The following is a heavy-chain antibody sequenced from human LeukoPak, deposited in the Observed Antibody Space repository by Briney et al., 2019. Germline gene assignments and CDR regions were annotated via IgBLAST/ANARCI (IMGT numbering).Heavy chain of an antibody. V-gene: IGHV1-24*01. D-gene: IGHD6-19*01. CDR1: GYTLTELS. Sequence: ASVKVSCKVSGYTLTELSMHWVRQAPGKGLEWMGGFDPEDGETIYAQKFQGRVTMTEDTSTDTAYMELSSLRSGDTAVYYCARKSNTSSGWFAFDYWGQGTLVTVSS. CDR3: ARKSNTSSGWFAFDY. CDR2: FDPEDGET. J-gene: IGHJ4*02.